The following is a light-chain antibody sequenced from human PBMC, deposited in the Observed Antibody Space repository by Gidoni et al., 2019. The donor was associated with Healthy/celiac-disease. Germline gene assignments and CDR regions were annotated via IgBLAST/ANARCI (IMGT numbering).Light chain of an antibody. J-gene: IGKJ4*01. CDR1: QSLLNSNGYNY. V-gene: IGKV2-28*01. CDR3: MQARQTPLT. Sequence: IELTQSPLSLPVTPGVPASTSCRSSQSLLNSNGYNYLDWYRQKPGQSPQLLRYLGSNRASGVPDRFSGSGSGTDFTLKISRVEAEDVGVYYCMQARQTPLTFGGGTKVEIK. CDR2: LGS.